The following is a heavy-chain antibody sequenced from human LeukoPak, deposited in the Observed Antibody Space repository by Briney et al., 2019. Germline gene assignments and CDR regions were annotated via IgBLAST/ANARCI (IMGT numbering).Heavy chain of an antibody. CDR2: IYPGDSDT. CDR1: GYSFTSYW. V-gene: IGHV5-51*01. J-gene: IGHJ6*02. CDR3: ARRGYCSGGSCLLRPYHYGMDV. Sequence: GESLKISCKGSGYSFTSYWIGWVRQMPGKGLEWMGIIYPGDSDTRYSPSFQGQVTISADKSISTAYLQWSSLKASDTAMYYCARRGYCSGGSCLLRPYHYGMDVWGQGTTVTVSS. D-gene: IGHD2-15*01.